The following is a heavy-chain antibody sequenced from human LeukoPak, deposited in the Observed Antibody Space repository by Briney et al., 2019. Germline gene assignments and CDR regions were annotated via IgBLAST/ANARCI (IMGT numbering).Heavy chain of an antibody. V-gene: IGHV3-23*01. J-gene: IGHJ4*02. CDR2: ISGSGGTT. D-gene: IGHD6-19*01. Sequence: GGSLRLSCGASGFTFSSYAMSWVRQAPGKGLEWVSSISGSGGTTHYADSVKGRFTISRDNSKNTLSLQMSSLRAEDTAVYYCAKVSLGWLVLSPFDYWGQGTLVTVSS. CDR3: AKVSLGWLVLSPFDY. CDR1: GFTFSSYA.